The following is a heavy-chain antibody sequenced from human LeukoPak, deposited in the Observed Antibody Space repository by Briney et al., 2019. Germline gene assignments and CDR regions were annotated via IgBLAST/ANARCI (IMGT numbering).Heavy chain of an antibody. CDR1: GGSISSYY. CDR3: ARQNDYGDQYFDY. J-gene: IGHJ4*02. V-gene: IGHV4-59*08. CDR2: IYYSGST. Sequence: SETLSLTCTVSGGSISSYYWSRIRQPPGKGLEWIGYIYYSGSTNYNPSLKSRVTISVDTSKDQFSLKLSSVTAADTAVYYCARQNDYGDQYFDYWGQGTLVTVSS. D-gene: IGHD4-17*01.